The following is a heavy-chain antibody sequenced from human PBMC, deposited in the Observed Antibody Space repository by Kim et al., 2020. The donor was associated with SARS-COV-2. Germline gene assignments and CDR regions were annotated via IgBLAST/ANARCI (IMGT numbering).Heavy chain of an antibody. J-gene: IGHJ3*02. CDR1: GGSISSSNW. V-gene: IGHV4-4*02. D-gene: IGHD6-19*01. CDR3: ARDTSIAVSLESDAFDI. Sequence: SETLSLTCAVSGGSISSSNWWSWVRQPPGKGLEWIGEIYHSGSTNYNPSLKSRVTISVDKSKNQFSLKLSSVTAADTAVYYCARDTSIAVSLESDAFDIWGQGTMVTVSS. CDR2: IYHSGST.